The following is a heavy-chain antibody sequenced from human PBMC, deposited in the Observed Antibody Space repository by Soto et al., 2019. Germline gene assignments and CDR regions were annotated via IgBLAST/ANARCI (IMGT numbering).Heavy chain of an antibody. D-gene: IGHD6-13*01. CDR1: GFTFDDYT. Sequence: GGSLRLSCAASGFTFDDYTMHWVRQAPGKGLEWVSLISWDGGSTYYADSVKGRFTIPRDNSKNSLYLQMNSLRTEDTALYYCAKDKSSSSWSYYFDYWGQGTLVTVSS. J-gene: IGHJ4*02. CDR2: ISWDGGST. V-gene: IGHV3-43*01. CDR3: AKDKSSSSWSYYFDY.